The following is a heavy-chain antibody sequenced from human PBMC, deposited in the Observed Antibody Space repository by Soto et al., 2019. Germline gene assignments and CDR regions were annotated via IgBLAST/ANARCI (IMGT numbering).Heavy chain of an antibody. D-gene: IGHD3-9*01. CDR3: AKSRAGDWYPFDY. V-gene: IGHV3-30-3*02. Sequence: GESLKISCAASGFTFTSYPIHWVRQAPGQGLEWVSIIARGGIEKHYADSVKGRFTISRDNSKKTLYLQMNSLRAEDTAVYYCAKSRAGDWYPFDYWGQGTLVTVSS. CDR1: GFTFTSYP. J-gene: IGHJ4*02. CDR2: IARGGIEK.